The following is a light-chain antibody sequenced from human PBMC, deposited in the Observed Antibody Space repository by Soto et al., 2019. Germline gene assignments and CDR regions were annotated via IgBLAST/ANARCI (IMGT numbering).Light chain of an antibody. Sequence: EIVLTQSPGTLSLSPGERATLSCRASQSVNNNYLAWYQQKPGQPPRLLIYGASSRAIGIPDRFSGGGSGTDFSLTISRLEPGDFAVYYCQQYGSSYTFGPGTKVDIK. CDR2: GAS. CDR1: QSVNNNY. CDR3: QQYGSSYT. V-gene: IGKV3-20*01. J-gene: IGKJ3*01.